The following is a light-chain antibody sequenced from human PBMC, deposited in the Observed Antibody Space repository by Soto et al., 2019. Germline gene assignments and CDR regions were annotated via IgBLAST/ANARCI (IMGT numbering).Light chain of an antibody. CDR2: AAS. J-gene: IGKJ2*01. Sequence: DIRMTQSPSSLSASVGDRVTITCRASQTTSTFLNWYQHKPGKAPRLLIYAASSLQSGVPSRFSGSGSGTDFTLTISSLQAEDFATYYCQQTYDSPYTFGQGTKLEIK. CDR3: QQTYDSPYT. V-gene: IGKV1-39*01. CDR1: QTTSTF.